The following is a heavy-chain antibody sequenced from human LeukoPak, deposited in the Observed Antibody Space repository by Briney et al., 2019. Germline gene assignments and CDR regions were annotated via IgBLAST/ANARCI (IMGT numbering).Heavy chain of an antibody. CDR1: SVSINNNY. CDR3: ARGSGAFDY. Sequence: SETLSLTCTVTSVSINNNYWSWIRQPPGKGLEWIGYIYYSGSTNYSPSLKSQVTMSVDTSKKQFSLKVTSVTAADTAVYYCARGSGAFDYWGQGTLVTVSS. J-gene: IGHJ4*02. V-gene: IGHV4-59*01. CDR2: IYYSGST.